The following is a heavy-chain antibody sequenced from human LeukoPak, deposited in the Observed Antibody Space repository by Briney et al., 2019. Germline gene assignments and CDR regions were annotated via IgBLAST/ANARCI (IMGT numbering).Heavy chain of an antibody. CDR2: ISGSGGST. D-gene: IGHD2-21*01. CDR3: AKRGVVIRVILVGFHKEAYYFDS. Sequence: GGSLRPSCAVSGITLSNYGMSWVRQAPGKGLEWVAGISGSGGSTNYADSVKGRFVISRDTPRNTLYLQMNSLRAEDTAVYFCAKRGVVIRVILVGFHKEAYYFDSWGQGGLVTVSS. CDR1: GITLSNYG. J-gene: IGHJ4*02. V-gene: IGHV3-23*01.